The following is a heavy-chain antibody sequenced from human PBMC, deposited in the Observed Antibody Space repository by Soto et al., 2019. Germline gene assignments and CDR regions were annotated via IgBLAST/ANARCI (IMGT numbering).Heavy chain of an antibody. V-gene: IGHV1-3*01. Sequence: ASVKVSCKASGYTFTSYAMHWVRQAPGQRLEWMGWINAGNGNTKYSQKFQGRVTITRDTSASTAYMELSSLRSEDTAVYYCARGGSSGWGDDAFDICGKGTMVTVSS. J-gene: IGHJ3*02. CDR1: GYTFTSYA. CDR3: ARGGSSGWGDDAFDI. D-gene: IGHD6-19*01. CDR2: INAGNGNT.